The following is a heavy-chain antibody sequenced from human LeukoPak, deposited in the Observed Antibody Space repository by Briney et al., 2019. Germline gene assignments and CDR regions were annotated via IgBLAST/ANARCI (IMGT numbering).Heavy chain of an antibody. CDR1: GFTCSSYA. CDR2: ISGSGGST. D-gene: IGHD3-16*01. J-gene: IGHJ6*02. Sequence: PGGSLSLTCAASGFTCSSYAISWVRQAPGKGLEWCLAISGSGGSTYYADSVKSRITIYRDNSKNTLYLQMNSLRAEDTPVYNCAKGGGGGCYCMDVWGQGTTVTVSS. V-gene: IGHV3-23*01. CDR3: AKGGGGGCYCMDV.